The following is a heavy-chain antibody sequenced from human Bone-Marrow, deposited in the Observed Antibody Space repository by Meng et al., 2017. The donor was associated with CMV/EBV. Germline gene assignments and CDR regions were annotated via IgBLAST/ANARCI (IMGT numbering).Heavy chain of an antibody. CDR3: AREKGNYGGAYNWFAP. Sequence: SETLSLTCAVYGGSFSGYYWSWIRQPPGKGLEWIGEINHSGSTNYNPSLKSRVTISVDTSKNQFSLKLSSVTAADTAVYYCAREKGNYGGAYNWFAPWGPGTLVTCSS. D-gene: IGHD4-23*01. V-gene: IGHV4-34*01. CDR2: INHSGST. J-gene: IGHJ5*02. CDR1: GGSFSGYY.